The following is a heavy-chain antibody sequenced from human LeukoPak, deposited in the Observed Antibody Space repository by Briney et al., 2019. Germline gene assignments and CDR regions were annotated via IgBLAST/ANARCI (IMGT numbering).Heavy chain of an antibody. Sequence: GGSLRLSFVGSGFTLGDFSMTWVRQAPGKGLEWVASVFGGGFGAYYVHSVKGRFTISRDNSKNTLYLQMNSLRVEDTAVYYCAKFEGHPWGTYRLDYWGLGTLVTVS. V-gene: IGHV3-23*01. CDR3: AKFEGHPWGTYRLDY. CDR2: VFGGGFGA. CDR1: GFTLGDFS. J-gene: IGHJ4*02. D-gene: IGHD3-16*02.